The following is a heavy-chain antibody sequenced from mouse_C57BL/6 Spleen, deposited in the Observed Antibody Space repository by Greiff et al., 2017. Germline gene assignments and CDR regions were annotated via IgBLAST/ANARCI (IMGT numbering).Heavy chain of an antibody. CDR1: GYTFTSYW. CDR2: ISPGSGST. CDR3: ARTGGSSWYFDV. V-gene: IGHV1-55*01. J-gene: IGHJ1*03. Sequence: VQLQQPGAELVKPGASVKMSCKASGYTFTSYWITWVKQRPGQGLEWIGYISPGSGSTNYNEKFKSKATLTVDTSSSTAYMQLSSLTSEDSAVYYCARTGGSSWYFDVWGTGTTVTVSS. D-gene: IGHD1-1*01.